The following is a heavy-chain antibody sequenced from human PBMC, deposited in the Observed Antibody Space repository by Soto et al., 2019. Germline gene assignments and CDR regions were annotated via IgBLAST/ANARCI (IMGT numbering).Heavy chain of an antibody. Sequence: EVQLVESGGGLVQPGGSLRLSCAASGFTFSSYWMHWVRQAPGKGLVWVSRINSDGSSTSYADSVKGRFTNSRDNAKNTLYLQMNSLRAEDTAVYYCARDWGVYGGNSRGVIDYWGQGTLVTVSS. CDR2: INSDGSST. J-gene: IGHJ4*02. D-gene: IGHD2-21*02. CDR1: GFTFSSYW. CDR3: ARDWGVYGGNSRGVIDY. V-gene: IGHV3-74*01.